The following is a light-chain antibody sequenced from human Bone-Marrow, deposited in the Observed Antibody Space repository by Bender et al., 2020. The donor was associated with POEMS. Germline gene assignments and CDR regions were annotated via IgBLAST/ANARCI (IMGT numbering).Light chain of an antibody. Sequence: NFMLTQPHSVSESPGKTVTISCTRSSGSIGSKYVQWYQHRPGSAPTTLIFEDNKRPSGVPDRFSGSIDTSSNSASITMSGRQTEGEADYYCQSDDGNDHYVFVTGTEVT. CDR3: QSDDGNDHYV. CDR1: SGSIGSKY. CDR2: EDN. J-gene: IGLJ1*01. V-gene: IGLV6-57*04.